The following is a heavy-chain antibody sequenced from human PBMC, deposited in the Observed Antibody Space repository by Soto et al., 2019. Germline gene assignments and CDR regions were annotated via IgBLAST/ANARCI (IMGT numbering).Heavy chain of an antibody. CDR3: ARRYGSAIDF. CDR2: IYYSGST. V-gene: IGHV4-59*08. CDR1: GGSIRSYY. Sequence: QVRLQESGPGLVKPSETLSLTCTVSGGSIRSYYWSWIRQPPGKGLEWIGYIYYSGSTNYNPSLKSRVTISVDTSKNQFSLKLSSVTAADTAVYYCARRYGSAIDFWGQGTLVTVSS. J-gene: IGHJ4*02. D-gene: IGHD1-26*01.